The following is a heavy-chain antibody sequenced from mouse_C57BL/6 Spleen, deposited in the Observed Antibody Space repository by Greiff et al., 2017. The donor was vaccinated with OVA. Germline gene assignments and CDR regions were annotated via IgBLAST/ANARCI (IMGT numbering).Heavy chain of an antibody. V-gene: IGHV2-9-1*01. CDR2: IWPGGGT. J-gene: IGHJ2*01. CDR3: ASLSYDYALFDY. Sequence: QVQLKESGPGLVAPSQCLSLTCTVSGFSLTSYAISWVRQPPGKGLEWLGVIWPGGGTNYTSALKSRLSISKDNSKSHVFLKMNSLQTDDTARYYCASLSYDYALFDYWGQGTTLTVSS. CDR1: GFSLTSYA. D-gene: IGHD2-4*01.